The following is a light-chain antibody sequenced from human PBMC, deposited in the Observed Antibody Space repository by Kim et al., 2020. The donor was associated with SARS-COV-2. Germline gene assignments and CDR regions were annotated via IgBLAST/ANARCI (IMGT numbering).Light chain of an antibody. J-gene: IGKJ5*01. CDR3: QQYANLPIT. CDR1: QDITNY. Sequence: DIQMTQSPSSLSASVGDRVTITCQAIQDITNYLNWYQQKPGKTPKLLIYDVSNLERGVPSRFSGAGFGTNFTFTISSLHPEDAATYFCQQYANLPITCGQGTRLEIK. V-gene: IGKV1-33*01. CDR2: DVS.